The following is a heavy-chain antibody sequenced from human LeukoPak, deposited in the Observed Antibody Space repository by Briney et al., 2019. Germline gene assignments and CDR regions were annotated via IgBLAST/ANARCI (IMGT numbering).Heavy chain of an antibody. CDR1: GFTFSSYD. V-gene: IGHV3-48*03. D-gene: IGHD2-15*01. J-gene: IGHJ4*02. Sequence: GGSLRLSCAASGFTFSSYDMFCVREAPGRGLVWVLFISRSGTTIYYADSVKGRFTISRDNAKNSLYLQMNSLRAEDTAVYYCARVLPHSDPLDYWGQGTLVTVSS. CDR2: ISRSGTTI. CDR3: ARVLPHSDPLDY.